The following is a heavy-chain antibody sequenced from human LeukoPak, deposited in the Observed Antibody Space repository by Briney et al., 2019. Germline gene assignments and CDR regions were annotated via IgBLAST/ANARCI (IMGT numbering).Heavy chain of an antibody. D-gene: IGHD5/OR15-5a*01. J-gene: IGHJ4*02. V-gene: IGHV3-30*18. CDR1: GFTFSNYG. Sequence: GGSLRLSCAASGFTFSNYGMNWVRQAPGKGLEWVAVISGSNKYYADSVKGRFIISGDSSTNTLYLQMNSLRAEDSAVYYCAKEKGVWEYYFDYWGQGTLVTVSS. CDR3: AKEKGVWEYYFDY. CDR2: ISGSNK.